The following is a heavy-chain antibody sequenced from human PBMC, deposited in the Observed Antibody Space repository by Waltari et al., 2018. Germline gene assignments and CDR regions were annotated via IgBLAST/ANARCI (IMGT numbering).Heavy chain of an antibody. CDR3: ARVLVRGGNDY. V-gene: IGHV4-38-2*02. Sequence: QVQLQESGPGLVKPSETLSLTCTVSGYSIRGGHLWGWIRQPPGKGLEWIGTVDHSGNTYYNPSFKTRVTISVDTSKNHFSLKLNSVTAADTAVYYCARVLVRGGNDYWGQGTLVTVSS. D-gene: IGHD2-15*01. CDR2: VDHSGNT. J-gene: IGHJ4*02. CDR1: GYSIRGGHL.